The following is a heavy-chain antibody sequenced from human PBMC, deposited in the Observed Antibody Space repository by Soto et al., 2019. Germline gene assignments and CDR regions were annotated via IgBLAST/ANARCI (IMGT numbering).Heavy chain of an antibody. CDR3: ARGRDGYNPI. Sequence: ASVKVSCKASGYTFTNFGIRWVRQAPGQGLEWMGWISAYNGNTNYAQKFQGRATMTRNTSISTAYMELSSLRSEDTAVYYCARGRDGYNPIWGQGTLVTVSS. D-gene: IGHD5-12*01. J-gene: IGHJ4*02. V-gene: IGHV1-18*01. CDR1: GYTFTNFG. CDR2: ISAYNGNT.